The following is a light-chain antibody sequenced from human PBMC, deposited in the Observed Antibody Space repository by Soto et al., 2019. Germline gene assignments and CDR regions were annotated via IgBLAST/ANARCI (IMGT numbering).Light chain of an antibody. CDR1: HSISSW. Sequence: DIHVTPSPSTLSASIGDRVTITCRASHSISSWLAWYQQKPGKAPKLLIYKASSLESGVPSRFSGSGSGTEFTLTISSLQPDDFATYYCQQYNSYSPLTVGGGTKVDIK. V-gene: IGKV1-5*03. CDR3: QQYNSYSPLT. CDR2: KAS. J-gene: IGKJ4*01.